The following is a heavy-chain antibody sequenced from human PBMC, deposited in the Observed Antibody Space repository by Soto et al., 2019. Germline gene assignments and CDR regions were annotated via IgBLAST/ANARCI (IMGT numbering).Heavy chain of an antibody. CDR3: ARDHGGGGLTLEY. V-gene: IGHV3-11*01. D-gene: IGHD3-16*01. CDR2: ISNSGRIT. Sequence: QVHLEESGGGLVKPGGSLRLSCTASGFIFSDYYMSWIRQAPGKGLEWVSDISNSGRITHHADSVEGRITISRDNAKDTLYLQMNSLRPEDTAIYYCARDHGGGGLTLEYWGQGTLVTVSS. CDR1: GFIFSDYY. J-gene: IGHJ4*02.